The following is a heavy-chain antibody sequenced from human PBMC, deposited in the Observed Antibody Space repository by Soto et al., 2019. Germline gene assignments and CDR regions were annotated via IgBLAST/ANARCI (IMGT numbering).Heavy chain of an antibody. J-gene: IGHJ4*02. CDR1: GFAFDDYA. CDR3: AKELSRLYYFEY. V-gene: IGHV3-9*01. Sequence: EVQLVESGGGLVQPGRSLRLSSAACGFAFDDYAMHWIRKAPGKGLEWVSGISWNSGSIGYADSVKGRFTISRDNAKNSLYLQMNSLRAEDTALYYCAKELSRLYYFEYWGQGTLVTVSS. CDR2: ISWNSGSI. D-gene: IGHD2-8*01.